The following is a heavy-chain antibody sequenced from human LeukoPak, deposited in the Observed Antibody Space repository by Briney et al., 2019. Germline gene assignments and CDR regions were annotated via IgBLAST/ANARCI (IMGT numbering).Heavy chain of an antibody. V-gene: IGHV3-64D*09. D-gene: IGHD3-22*01. CDR2: ISSNGRST. J-gene: IGHJ4*02. Sequence: GGSLRLSCSASGFSFRNNAMHWVRQAPGKGLEYVSGISSNGRSTSYAESVKGRFIISRDNSKNTLYLQMSSLRAEDTAVYHCVSTYHYDSSGYYPFDYWGQGSLVTVSS. CDR1: GFSFRNNA. CDR3: VSTYHYDSSGYYPFDY.